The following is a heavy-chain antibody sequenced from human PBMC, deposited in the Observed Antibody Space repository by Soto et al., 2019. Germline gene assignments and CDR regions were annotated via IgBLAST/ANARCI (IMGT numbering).Heavy chain of an antibody. Sequence: PGESLQISCAASGFTSSNVWINWVRQAPGKGLEWVGRIKSKTDGGTTDYAEPVKGRFAISRDASNNMVYLQMNSLKIEDTAVYYCTTDSYSTIIIVRFDYWGHGTLVTVSS. CDR3: TTDSYSTIIIVRFDY. CDR2: IKSKTDGGTT. V-gene: IGHV3-15*07. D-gene: IGHD3-22*01. J-gene: IGHJ4*01. CDR1: GFTSSNVW.